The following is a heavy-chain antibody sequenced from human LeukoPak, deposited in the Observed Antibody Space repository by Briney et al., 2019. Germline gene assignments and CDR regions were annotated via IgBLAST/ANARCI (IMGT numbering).Heavy chain of an antibody. J-gene: IGHJ4*02. Sequence: SETLSLTCAVYGGSFSGYYWSWIRQPPGKGLEWIGEINHSGSTNYNPSLKSRVTISVDTSKNQFSLKLSSVTAEDTAVYYCARGSDNYDTREDYWGQGTLVTVSS. CDR3: ARGSDNYDTREDY. D-gene: IGHD3-22*01. V-gene: IGHV4-34*01. CDR1: GGSFSGYY. CDR2: INHSGST.